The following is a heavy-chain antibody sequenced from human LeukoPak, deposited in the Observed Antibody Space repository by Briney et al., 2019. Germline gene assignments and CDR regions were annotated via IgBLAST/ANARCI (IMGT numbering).Heavy chain of an antibody. CDR2: ISYDGSNK. V-gene: IGHV3-30*04. Sequence: PGGSLRLSCAASGFTFSNYAMHWVRQAPGKGLEWVAVISYDGSNKYYADSVKGRFTISRDNSKNTLYLQMNSLRAEDTAVYYCARDPYDYWGQGTLVTVSS. CDR3: ARDPYDY. CDR1: GFTFSNYA. J-gene: IGHJ4*02.